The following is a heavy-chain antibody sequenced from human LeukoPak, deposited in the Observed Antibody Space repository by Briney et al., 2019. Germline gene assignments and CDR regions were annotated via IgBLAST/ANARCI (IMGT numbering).Heavy chain of an antibody. CDR1: GGSISSYY. V-gene: IGHV4-4*07. J-gene: IGHJ5*02. CDR3: ARAPTGTGGWNWFDP. Sequence: SETLSLTCTVSGGSISSYYWSWIRQPAGKELELIGRIYTSGTTNYNPSLKSRVTMSVDTSKNQFSLKLSSVTAADTAVYYCARAPTGTGGWNWFDPWGQGTLVTVSS. CDR2: IYTSGTT. D-gene: IGHD1-1*01.